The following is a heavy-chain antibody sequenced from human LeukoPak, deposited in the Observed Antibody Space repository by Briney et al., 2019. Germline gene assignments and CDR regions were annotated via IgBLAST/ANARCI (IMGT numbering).Heavy chain of an antibody. CDR2: ISWKGDTT. V-gene: IGHV3-20*01. Sequence: GGSLRLSCAASGFSFNNYAMTWVRHTPGKGPEWVSLISWKGDTTAYAESVRGRFTISRDNAKNSLYLHMNSLRPEDTAFYHCARHRCSSTTCSFDSWGQGSLVTVSS. D-gene: IGHD2-2*01. CDR1: GFSFNNYA. J-gene: IGHJ4*02. CDR3: ARHRCSSTTCSFDS.